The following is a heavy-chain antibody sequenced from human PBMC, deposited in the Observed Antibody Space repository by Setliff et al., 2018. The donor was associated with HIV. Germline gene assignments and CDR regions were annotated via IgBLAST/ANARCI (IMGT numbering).Heavy chain of an antibody. CDR3: ARIIMPRGGAFDI. Sequence: SETLSLTCTVDSESFTNYYWSWIRQPAGKGLQWIGRIYTSGSTNYNPSLKSRVTISVDTSKNQFSLKLNSVTAADTAVYYCARIIMPRGGAFDIWGQGTMVTVSS. J-gene: IGHJ3*02. CDR1: SESFTNYY. V-gene: IGHV4-4*07. CDR2: IYTSGST. D-gene: IGHD3-10*01.